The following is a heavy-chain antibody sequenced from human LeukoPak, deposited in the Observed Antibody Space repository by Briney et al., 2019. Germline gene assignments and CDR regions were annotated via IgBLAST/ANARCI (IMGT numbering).Heavy chain of an antibody. CDR2: ISGSGGST. V-gene: IGHV3-23*01. CDR1: GFTFSSYA. J-gene: IGHJ4*02. Sequence: PGGSLRLSCAASGFTFSSYAMSWVRQAPGEGLEWVSAISGSGGSTYYADSVKGRFTISRDNSKNTLYLQMNSLRAEDTAVYYCAKDPKPVRYQYFDYWGQGTLVTVSS. D-gene: IGHD2-2*01. CDR3: AKDPKPVRYQYFDY.